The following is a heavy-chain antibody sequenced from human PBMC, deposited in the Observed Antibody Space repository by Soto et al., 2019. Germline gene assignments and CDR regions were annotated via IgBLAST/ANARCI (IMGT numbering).Heavy chain of an antibody. J-gene: IGHJ3*02. Sequence: PGGSLRLXCAASGFTFSTYWMSWVRQAPGKGLEWVANIKPDGSEKWYVDSVKGRFTISRDNAKNSLYLQMNSLRAEDTAMYYCARGDYYDSSGPFSDAFDIWGQGTMVTVSS. CDR1: GFTFSTYW. D-gene: IGHD3-22*01. V-gene: IGHV3-7*04. CDR3: ARGDYYDSSGPFSDAFDI. CDR2: IKPDGSEK.